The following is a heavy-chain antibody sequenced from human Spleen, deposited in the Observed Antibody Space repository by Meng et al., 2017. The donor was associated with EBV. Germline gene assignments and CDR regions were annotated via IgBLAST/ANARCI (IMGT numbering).Heavy chain of an antibody. J-gene: IGHJ4*02. D-gene: IGHD4-23*01. CDR2: IVPIVAKS. V-gene: IGHV1-69*01. Sequence: QVQLVKSGAEVKKPGSPVKVSFTASGFNFRHIAIGWVRQAPGQGLEWMGAIVPIVAKSNYAERFHDRVIISADEFTSTAYLELSSLTFEDTAVYYCARKDGGSSVSAWGQGTLVTVSS. CDR1: GFNFRHIA. CDR3: ARKDGGSSVSA.